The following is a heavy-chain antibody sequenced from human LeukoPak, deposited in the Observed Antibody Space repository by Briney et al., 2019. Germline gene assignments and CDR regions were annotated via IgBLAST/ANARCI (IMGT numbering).Heavy chain of an antibody. D-gene: IGHD6-19*01. V-gene: IGHV4-38-2*02. Sequence: SETLSLTCTVSGFFIANNNYWGWIRQSPGKGLEWMGSIHHSGSRFETGSTHYNPSFRGRISVSADPSKNHFSLTLRSVTAADTGVHFCARNASSGFFNDWSQGTLVTVSS. CDR2: IHHSGSRFETGST. CDR1: GFFIANNNY. J-gene: IGHJ1*01. CDR3: ARNASSGFFND.